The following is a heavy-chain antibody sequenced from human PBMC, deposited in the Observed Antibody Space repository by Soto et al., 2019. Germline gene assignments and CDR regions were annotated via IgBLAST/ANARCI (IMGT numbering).Heavy chain of an antibody. V-gene: IGHV1-69*13. J-gene: IGHJ4*02. CDR3: ARARQWLLHFDY. Sequence: ASVKVSCKASGGTFSSYAISWVRQAPGQGLEWMGGIIPIFGTANYEQKFQGRVTITADESTSTAYMELSSLRSEDTAVYYCARARQWLLHFDYWGQGTLVTVSS. CDR2: IIPIFGTA. D-gene: IGHD6-19*01. CDR1: GGTFSSYA.